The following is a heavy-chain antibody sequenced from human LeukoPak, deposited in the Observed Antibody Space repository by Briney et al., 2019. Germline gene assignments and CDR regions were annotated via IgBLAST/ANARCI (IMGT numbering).Heavy chain of an antibody. CDR3: ARDRSYGSGNYYPDY. CDR2: VWYDGSDK. J-gene: IGHJ4*02. Sequence: PGGSLRLSCAASGFTFSTYGMHWVRQAPGKGLEWVALVWYDGSDKFYEDSVTGRFTISRDNSKNTLYLQMNSLRAEDTAVYYCARDRSYGSGNYYPDYWGQGTLVTVPS. D-gene: IGHD3-10*01. CDR1: GFTFSTYG. V-gene: IGHV3-33*01.